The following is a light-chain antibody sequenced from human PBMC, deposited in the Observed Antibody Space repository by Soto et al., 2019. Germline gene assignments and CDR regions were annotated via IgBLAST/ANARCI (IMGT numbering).Light chain of an antibody. Sequence: EIVLTQSPGTLSLSPWERAALSCMASQSLSNNLAWYQQKPGQAPRLLIYGASTRATGIPARFSGSGSGTEFTLTISSLQSEDFAVYYCQQYNNWPPWTFGQGTKV. J-gene: IGKJ1*01. V-gene: IGKV3-15*01. CDR3: QQYNNWPPWT. CDR1: QSLSNN. CDR2: GAS.